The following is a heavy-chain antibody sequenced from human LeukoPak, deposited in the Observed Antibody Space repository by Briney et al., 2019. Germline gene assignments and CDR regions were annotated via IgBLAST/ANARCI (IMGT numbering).Heavy chain of an antibody. J-gene: IGHJ4*02. D-gene: IGHD3-22*01. V-gene: IGHV4-59*08. CDR3: ARHANPGYYSSRFDY. CDR1: GGSIRRYY. CDR2: IYYIGST. Sequence: SETLSLTCTVSGGSIRRYYWSWIRQPPGKGPEWIGYIYYIGSTDYNPSLKSRLTMSVDTSKNQFSLRLSSVTAADTAVYYCARHANPGYYSSRFDYWGQGTLVTVSS.